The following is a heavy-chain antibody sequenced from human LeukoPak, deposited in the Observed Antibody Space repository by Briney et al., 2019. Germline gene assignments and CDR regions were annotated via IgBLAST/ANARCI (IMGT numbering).Heavy chain of an antibody. CDR3: ARVTSGYSYEFDY. CDR1: GGSISSGDYY. V-gene: IGHV4-30-4*08. Sequence: PSETLSLTCTVSGGSISSGDYYWSWIRQPPGKGLEWIGYIYYSGSIYYNPSLKSRVTISVDTSKNQFSLKLSSVTAADTAVYYCARVTSGYSYEFDYWGQGTLVTVSS. CDR2: IYYSGSI. J-gene: IGHJ4*02. D-gene: IGHD5-18*01.